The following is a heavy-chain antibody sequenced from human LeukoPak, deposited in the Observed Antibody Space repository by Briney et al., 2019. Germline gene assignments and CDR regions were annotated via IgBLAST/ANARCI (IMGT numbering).Heavy chain of an antibody. CDR1: SDSISSGSCY. V-gene: IGHV4-61*02. Sequence: SQTLSLTCTVSSDSISSGSCYWSWIRQPAGKGLEWIGRIYTSGSTYYNPSLKSRVTISLDTSKNQFSLKLSSVTAADTAVYYCVRDVDTFFDYWGQGTLVTVSS. CDR3: VRDVDTFFDY. CDR2: IYTSGST. D-gene: IGHD3-3*02. J-gene: IGHJ4*02.